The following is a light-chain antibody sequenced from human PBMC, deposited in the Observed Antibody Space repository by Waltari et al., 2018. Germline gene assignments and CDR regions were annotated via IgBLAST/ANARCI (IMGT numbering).Light chain of an antibody. CDR2: QDS. CDR1: KLGDKY. J-gene: IGLJ2*01. Sequence: SYELTQPPSVSVSQGQTASITCSGDKLGDKYACWYQQKPGQFPVRVIYQDSKRPSGIPERFSGSNSGNTATLTISGTQAMDEADYYCQAWDSSTVVFGGGTKLTVL. V-gene: IGLV3-1*01. CDR3: QAWDSSTVV.